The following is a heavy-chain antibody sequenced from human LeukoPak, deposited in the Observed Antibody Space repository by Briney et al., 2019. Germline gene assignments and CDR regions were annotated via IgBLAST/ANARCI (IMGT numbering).Heavy chain of an antibody. D-gene: IGHD3-3*01. J-gene: IGHJ5*02. CDR3: ARVFGYYDFWSGYNWFDP. V-gene: IGHV4-4*07. CDR2: IYNSGST. CDR1: GGSISNYY. Sequence: SETLSLTCTVSGGSISNYYWSWIRQPAGRGLEWIGYIYNSGSTDYNPSLKSRVTMSVDTSQSQFSLKVISVTAADTAVYYCARVFGYYDFWSGYNWFDPWGQGTLVTVSS.